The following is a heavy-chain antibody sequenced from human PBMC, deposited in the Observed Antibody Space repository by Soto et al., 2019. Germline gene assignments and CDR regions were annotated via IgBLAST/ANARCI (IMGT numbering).Heavy chain of an antibody. Sequence: QVQLVQSGAEVKKPGSSVKVSCKASGGNFRSESINWVRQAPGQGLEWMGGIIPFFGTSDYAQKFQGRLRITADESTTTAYMELSSLRSQDTAVYYCAMSHEVGGNSDAYDIWGQGTMVTVSS. CDR1: GGNFRSES. J-gene: IGHJ3*02. CDR3: AMSHEVGGNSDAYDI. V-gene: IGHV1-69*12. CDR2: IIPFFGTS. D-gene: IGHD2-21*02.